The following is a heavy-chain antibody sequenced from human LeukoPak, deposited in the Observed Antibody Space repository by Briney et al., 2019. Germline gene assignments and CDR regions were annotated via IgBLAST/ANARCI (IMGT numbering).Heavy chain of an antibody. D-gene: IGHD2-15*01. J-gene: IGHJ4*02. Sequence: SGTLSLTCAVSGGSISSSNWWTWVRQPPGKGLEWIGYIYYSGSTNYNPSLKSRVTISVDTSKNQFSLKLSSVTAADTAVYYCAISHKWLLLDYWGQGTLVTVSS. V-gene: IGHV4-4*02. CDR2: IYYSGST. CDR3: AISHKWLLLDY. CDR1: GGSISSSNW.